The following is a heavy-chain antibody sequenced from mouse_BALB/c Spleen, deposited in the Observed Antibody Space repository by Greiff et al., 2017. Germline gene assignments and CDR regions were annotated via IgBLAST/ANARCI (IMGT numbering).Heavy chain of an antibody. CDR1: GYSITSDYA. Sequence: DVQLQESGPGLVKPSQSLSLTCTVTGYSITSDYAWNWIRQFPGNKLEWMGYISYSGSTSYNPSLKSRISITRDTSKNQFFLQLNSVTTEDTATYYCARCNYDAMDYWGQGTSVTVSA. D-gene: IGHD2-1*01. CDR2: ISYSGST. V-gene: IGHV3-2*02. CDR3: ARCNYDAMDY. J-gene: IGHJ4*01.